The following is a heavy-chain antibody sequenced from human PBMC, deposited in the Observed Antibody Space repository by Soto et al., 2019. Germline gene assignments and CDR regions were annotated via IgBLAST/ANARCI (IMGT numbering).Heavy chain of an antibody. V-gene: IGHV1-18*04. Sequence: ASVKVSCKASGYTFTSYGISWVRQAPGQGLEWMGWISAYNGNTNYAQKLQGRVTMTTDTSTSTAYMELRSLRSDDTAVYYCASHTYCGGECYRPYYYGMDVWGQGTTVTVSS. J-gene: IGHJ6*02. D-gene: IGHD2-21*01. CDR1: GYTFTSYG. CDR2: ISAYNGNT. CDR3: ASHTYCGGECYRPYYYGMDV.